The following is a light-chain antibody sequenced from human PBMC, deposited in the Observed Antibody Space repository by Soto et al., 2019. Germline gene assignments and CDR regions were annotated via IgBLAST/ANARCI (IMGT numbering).Light chain of an antibody. Sequence: DIQLTQSPSFLSASVGDRVTITCRASQGISSYLAWYQQKPGKAPNLLIYAASTLQSGVPSRFSGSGSGTEFTLTISSLQPEDFATYYGQQLNSYPRTFGQGTKVEMK. V-gene: IGKV1-9*01. CDR3: QQLNSYPRT. J-gene: IGKJ1*01. CDR1: QGISSY. CDR2: AAS.